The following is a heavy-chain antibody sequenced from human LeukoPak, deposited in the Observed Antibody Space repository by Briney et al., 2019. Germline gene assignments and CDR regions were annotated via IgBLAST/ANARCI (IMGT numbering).Heavy chain of an antibody. CDR1: GFTFSSYA. V-gene: IGHV3-23*01. CDR2: ISGSGGST. Sequence: SGGSLRLSCAASGFTFSSYAMSWVRQARGKGLEWVSAISGSGGSTYYADSVKGRFNISRDISKNTVYLKMNSLRAEDTAVYYCAKDLYAQGSPRVLRWFDPCGQGTLVTVSS. D-gene: IGHD3-10*01. J-gene: IGHJ5*02. CDR3: AKDLYAQGSPRVLRWFDP.